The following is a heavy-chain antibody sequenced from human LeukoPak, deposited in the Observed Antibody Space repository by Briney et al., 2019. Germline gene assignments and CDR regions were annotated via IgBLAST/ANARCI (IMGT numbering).Heavy chain of an antibody. CDR3: ARALTPASGWLGS. V-gene: IGHV3-21*01. J-gene: IGHJ5*01. CDR1: GFTFSSYT. D-gene: IGHD6-19*01. CDR2: ISSSSSYM. Sequence: GGSLRLSCAASGFTFSSYTMTWVRQAPGKGLEWVSCISSSSSYMYYGDTLKGRFTISRDNAKNSPYLQMDNLRGEDTAIYYCARALTPASGWLGSWGQGTLVTVSS.